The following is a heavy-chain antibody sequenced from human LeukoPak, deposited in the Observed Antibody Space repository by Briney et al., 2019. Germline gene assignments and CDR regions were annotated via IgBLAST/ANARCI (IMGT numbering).Heavy chain of an antibody. CDR3: ARGDIVVVRGAFDI. CDR2: IYTSGST. V-gene: IGHV4-61*02. D-gene: IGHD2-21*01. J-gene: IGHJ3*02. CDR1: GGSISSGSYY. Sequence: SQTLSLTCTVSGGSISSGSYYWSWIRQPAGTGLEWIGRIYTSGSTNYNPSLKSRVTISVDTSKNQLSLKLSSVTAADTAVYYCARGDIVVVRGAFDIWGQGTMVTVSS.